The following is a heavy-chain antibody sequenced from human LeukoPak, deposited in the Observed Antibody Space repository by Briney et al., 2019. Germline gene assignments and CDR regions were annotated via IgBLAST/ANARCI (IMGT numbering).Heavy chain of an antibody. CDR1: GYTFTSYG. CDR3: ARGWTGGYYRYYFDY. CDR2: ISAYNGNT. V-gene: IGHV1-18*03. D-gene: IGHD3-22*01. J-gene: IGHJ4*02. Sequence: ASVKVSCKASGYTFTSYGISWVRQAPGQGLEWMGWISAYNGNTNYAQKLQGRVTMTTDTSASTAYMELSSLRSEDMAVYYCARGWTGGYYRYYFDYWGQGTLVTVSS.